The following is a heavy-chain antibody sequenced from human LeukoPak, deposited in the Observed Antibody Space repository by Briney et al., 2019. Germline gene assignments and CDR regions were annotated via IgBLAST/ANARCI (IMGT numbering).Heavy chain of an antibody. D-gene: IGHD4/OR15-4a*01. CDR1: GFTVSSNY. V-gene: IGHV3-53*04. J-gene: IGHJ4*02. CDR2: IYRGGGT. Sequence: GGSLRLSCAASGFTVSSNYMSWVRQAPGKGLEWVSVIYRGGGTSYADSVKGRFTISRNNSKNTLLLQMNSLRAEDTAVYYCTRDLLGALDYWGQGTLVTVSS. CDR3: TRDLLGALDY.